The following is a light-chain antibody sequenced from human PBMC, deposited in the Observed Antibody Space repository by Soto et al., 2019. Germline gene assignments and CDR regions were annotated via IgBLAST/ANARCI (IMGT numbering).Light chain of an antibody. V-gene: IGKV3-15*01. CDR3: QQYNNWPRT. CDR2: GAS. CDR1: QSVSST. J-gene: IGKJ1*01. Sequence: IAMTQSTAPLSVSPWERATLSGRASQSVSSTLAWYQQKPGQAPRLLIYGASTRATGIPARFSGSGSGTEFTLTISSLQSEDFAVYYCQQYNNWPRTFGQGTKVDIK.